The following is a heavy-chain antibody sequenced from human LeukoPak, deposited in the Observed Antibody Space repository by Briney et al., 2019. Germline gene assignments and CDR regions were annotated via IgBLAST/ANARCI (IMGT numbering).Heavy chain of an antibody. Sequence: GGSLRLSCAASGFTFNKAWMSGVRQAPGKGLEWVSVIYSGGSTYYADSVKGRFTISRDNSKNTLYLQMNSLRAEDTAVYYCARGYYYDSSGSGGGRRVAQDYWGQGTLVTVSS. V-gene: IGHV3-66*02. CDR1: GFTFNKAW. J-gene: IGHJ4*02. CDR2: IYSGGST. D-gene: IGHD3-22*01. CDR3: ARGYYYDSSGSGGGRRVAQDY.